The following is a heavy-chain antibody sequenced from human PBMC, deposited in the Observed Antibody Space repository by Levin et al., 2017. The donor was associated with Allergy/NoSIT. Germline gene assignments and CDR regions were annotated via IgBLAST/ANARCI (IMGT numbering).Heavy chain of an antibody. Sequence: QSGESLKISCAASGFTFSSYEMNWVRRAPGKGLEWVSYISSTGSTIYSADSVKGRFTISRDNAKNSLYLHMNSLRAEDTAVYYCARQLGNFWSGYNYFDYWGQEPWSPSPQ. CDR2: ISSTGSTI. J-gene: IGHJ4*01. D-gene: IGHD3-3*01. CDR3: ARQLGNFWSGYNYFDY. CDR1: GFTFSSYE. V-gene: IGHV3-48*03.